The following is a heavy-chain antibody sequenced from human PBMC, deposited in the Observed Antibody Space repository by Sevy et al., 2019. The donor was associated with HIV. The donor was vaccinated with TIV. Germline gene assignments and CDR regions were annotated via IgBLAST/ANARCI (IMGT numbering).Heavy chain of an antibody. CDR1: GFTFSDYY. D-gene: IGHD5-18*01. J-gene: IGHJ4*02. V-gene: IGHV3-11*06. CDR2: ISTSSTYT. Sequence: GGSLRLSCSASGFTFSDYYMSWIRQAPGKGLEWVSYISTSSTYTNHADSVKGRFTISRDNANNSLYLQMNSLRAEDTAVYFCARVRYKYGSYYFDYWGQGILVTVSS. CDR3: ARVRYKYGSYYFDY.